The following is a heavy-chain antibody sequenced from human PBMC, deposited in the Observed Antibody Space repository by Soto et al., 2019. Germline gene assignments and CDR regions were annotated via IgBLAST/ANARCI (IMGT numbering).Heavy chain of an antibody. CDR3: AVSYYAILARNYVFAI. Sequence: SETLSLTCTVSGVSISSYYWSWIRQPPGKGLEWIGYIYYSGSTNYNPSLKSRVTISVDTSKNQFSLKLSSVTAADTAVYFCAVSYYAILARNYVFAIWARGTMVT. V-gene: IGHV4-59*01. CDR2: IYYSGST. D-gene: IGHD3-9*01. CDR1: GVSISSYY. J-gene: IGHJ3*02.